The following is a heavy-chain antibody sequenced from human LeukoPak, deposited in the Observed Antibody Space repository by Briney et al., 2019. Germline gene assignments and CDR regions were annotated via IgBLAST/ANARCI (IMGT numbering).Heavy chain of an antibody. J-gene: IGHJ3*02. V-gene: IGHV1-8*01. Sequence: RASVKVSCKASGYTFTNFDINWVRQAPGQGLEWMGWMNPVSGNAGSAQKFQGRATMTRDTSISTAYMELSRLRSDDTAVYYCASGGGAVARNVFDIWGQGTMVTVSS. CDR2: MNPVSGNA. CDR1: GYTFTNFD. CDR3: ASGGGAVARNVFDI. D-gene: IGHD6-13*01.